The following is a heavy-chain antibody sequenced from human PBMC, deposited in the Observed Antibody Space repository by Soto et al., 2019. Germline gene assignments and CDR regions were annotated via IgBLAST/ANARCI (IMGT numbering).Heavy chain of an antibody. V-gene: IGHV4-61*01. CDR3: ARNGGVYFDY. D-gene: IGHD1-1*01. J-gene: IGHJ4*02. CDR1: GGSVSSGSYY. CDR2: IYYSGST. Sequence: SETLSLTCTVSGGSVSSGSYYWSWIRQPPGKGLEWIGYIYYSGSTNYNPSLKSRVTISVDTSKNQFSLKLSSVTAADTAVYYCARNGGVYFDYWGQGTLVTFSS.